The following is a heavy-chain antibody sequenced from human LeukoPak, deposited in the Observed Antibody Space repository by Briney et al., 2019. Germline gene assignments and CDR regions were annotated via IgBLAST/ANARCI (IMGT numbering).Heavy chain of an antibody. CDR2: ISSSSSYI. CDR1: GFSFSSYC. V-gene: IGHV3-21*01. J-gene: IGHJ3*02. D-gene: IGHD3-9*01. Sequence: PGGSLTLACAASGFSFSSYCMNWVRQPPGKGLEWVSSISSSSSYIYYADSVTEPFTTSRDNAKTSVYLQVHSLRAEDTAVYYCATTGANVAFDIWGQGTMVTVSS. CDR3: ATTGANVAFDI.